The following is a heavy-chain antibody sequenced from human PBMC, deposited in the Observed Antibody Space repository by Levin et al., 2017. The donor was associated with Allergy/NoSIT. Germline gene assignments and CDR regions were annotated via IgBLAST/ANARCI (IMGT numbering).Heavy chain of an antibody. J-gene: IGHJ2*01. V-gene: IGHV1-46*01. D-gene: IGHD3-22*01. Sequence: ASVKVSCKASGYTFTSYYMHWVRQAPGQGLEWMGIINPSGGSTSYAQKFQGRVTMTRDTSTSTVYMELSSLRSEDTAVYYCARDEPTKSGYYPRWYFDLWGRGTLVTVSS. CDR2: INPSGGST. CDR1: GYTFTSYY. CDR3: ARDEPTKSGYYPRWYFDL.